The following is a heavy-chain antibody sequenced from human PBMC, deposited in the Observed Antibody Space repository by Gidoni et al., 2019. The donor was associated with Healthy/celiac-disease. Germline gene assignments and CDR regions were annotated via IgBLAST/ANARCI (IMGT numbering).Heavy chain of an antibody. J-gene: IGHJ5*02. V-gene: IGHV3-23*01. CDR1: GFTFSSYA. Sequence: SLRLSCAASGFTFSSYAMSWVRQAPGKGLEWVSAISGSGGSTYYADSVKGRFTISRDNSKNTLYLQMNSLRAEDTAVYYCAKVGGYCSGGSCYSSWFDPWGQGTLVTVSS. CDR2: ISGSGGST. CDR3: AKVGGYCSGGSCYSSWFDP. D-gene: IGHD2-15*01.